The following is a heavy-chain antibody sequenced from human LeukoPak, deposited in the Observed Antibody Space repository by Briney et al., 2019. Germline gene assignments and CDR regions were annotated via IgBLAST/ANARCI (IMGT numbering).Heavy chain of an antibody. Sequence: SETLSLTCTVSVGSISFISSSTYYWGWIRQAPGNGLEWIGSLYYGENNHYNPSLKSRATLSVDTSNNQFSLKLTSVTAADAAVYFCARQLPTAAADTRGYFDYWGQGNVVTVSS. CDR2: LYYGENN. V-gene: IGHV4-39*01. CDR1: VGSISFISSSTYY. J-gene: IGHJ4*02. CDR3: ARQLPTAAADTRGYFDY. D-gene: IGHD6-25*01.